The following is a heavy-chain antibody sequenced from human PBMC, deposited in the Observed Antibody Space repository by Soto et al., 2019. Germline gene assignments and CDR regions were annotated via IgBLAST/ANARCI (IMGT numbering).Heavy chain of an antibody. CDR2: INHSGST. D-gene: IGHD3-3*01. V-gene: IGHV4-34*01. Sequence: SETLSLTCAVYGGSFSGYYWSWIRQPPGKGLEWIGEINHSGSTNYNPSLKSRVTISVDTSKNQFSLKLSSVTAADTAVYYCGRGRRNFGTSGMAVWGQGTIVSAS. J-gene: IGHJ6*02. CDR1: GGSFSGYY. CDR3: GRGRRNFGTSGMAV.